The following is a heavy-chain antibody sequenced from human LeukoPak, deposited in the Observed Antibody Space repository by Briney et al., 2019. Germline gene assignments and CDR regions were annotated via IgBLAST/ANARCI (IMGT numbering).Heavy chain of an antibody. Sequence: SQTLSLTCAISGDSVSNKSVIWNWVRQSPSRGLEWLGRTYYNSKWNKDYAVPMKSRISINPDTSKNHVSPQVNSVTPEDTAVYYCARGVAGKGAFDLWGRGTMVTVSS. CDR3: ARGVAGKGAFDL. CDR2: TYYNSKWNK. CDR1: GDSVSNKSVI. V-gene: IGHV6-1*01. J-gene: IGHJ3*01. D-gene: IGHD6-19*01.